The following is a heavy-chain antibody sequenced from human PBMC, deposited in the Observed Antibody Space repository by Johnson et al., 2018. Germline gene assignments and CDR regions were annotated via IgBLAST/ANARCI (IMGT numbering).Heavy chain of an antibody. D-gene: IGHD3-3*01. CDR3: AKVPIFGERGGYYYYGMDV. V-gene: IGHV4-34*01. CDR1: GGSFSGYS. J-gene: IGHJ6*02. Sequence: QVQLQQWGAGLLKPSETLSLTCAVYGGSFSGYSWSWIRQPPGKGLEWIGEINPSGSTDYNPSLKSRVHISVDTSKNTFSRRLSCGTAGDKAVYCCAKVPIFGERGGYYYYGMDVWGQGTTVTVSS. CDR2: INPSGST.